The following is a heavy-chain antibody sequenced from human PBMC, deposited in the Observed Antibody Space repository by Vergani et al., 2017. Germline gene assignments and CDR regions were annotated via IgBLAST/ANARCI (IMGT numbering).Heavy chain of an antibody. J-gene: IGHJ4*02. Sequence: EVQLVQSGAEVKKPGESLKISCQISGYSFTNYWIGWVRQMPGKGLEWMGIIHPADSDTRYSPSFQGQVTISVDKSISTAYLRLSSLRASDSAMYYCARLYGRDSSGSKYFDYWGQGTLVTVSS. CDR3: ARLYGRDSSGSKYFDY. D-gene: IGHD3-22*01. CDR2: IHPADSDT. CDR1: GYSFTNYW. V-gene: IGHV5-51*01.